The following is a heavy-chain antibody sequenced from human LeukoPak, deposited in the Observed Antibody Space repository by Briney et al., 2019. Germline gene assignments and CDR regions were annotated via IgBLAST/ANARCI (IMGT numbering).Heavy chain of an antibody. J-gene: IGHJ4*02. CDR3: ARGLGAAADFYYFDY. CDR2: IYYSGST. V-gene: IGHV4-39*01. CDR1: GGSISSSSYY. Sequence: SETLSLTCTVSGGSISSSSYYWGWIRQPPGKGLEWIGSIYYSGSTYYNPSLKSRVTISVDTSKNQFSLKLSSVTAADTAVYYCARGLGAAADFYYFDYWGQGTLVTVSS. D-gene: IGHD6-13*01.